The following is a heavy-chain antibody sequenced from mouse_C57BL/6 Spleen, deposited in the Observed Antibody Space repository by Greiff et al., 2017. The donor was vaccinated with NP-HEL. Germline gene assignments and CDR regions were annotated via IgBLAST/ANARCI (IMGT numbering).Heavy chain of an antibody. D-gene: IGHD1-1*02. Sequence: QVQLKQSGAELVKPGASVKISCKASGYAFSSYWMNWVKQRPGKGLEWIGQIYPGDGDTNYNGKFKGKATLTADKSSSTAYMQLSSLTSEDSAVYFCARSGPYGGFAYWGQGTLVTVSA. V-gene: IGHV1-80*01. CDR3: ARSGPYGGFAY. CDR1: GYAFSSYW. CDR2: IYPGDGDT. J-gene: IGHJ3*01.